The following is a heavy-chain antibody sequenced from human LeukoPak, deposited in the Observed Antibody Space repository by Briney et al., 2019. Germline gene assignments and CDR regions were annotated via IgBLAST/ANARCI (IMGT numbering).Heavy chain of an antibody. CDR3: AKDQGLYDSSGYYYFDY. J-gene: IGHJ4*02. CDR2: ISSSSSYK. D-gene: IGHD3-22*01. V-gene: IGHV3-21*06. CDR1: GFTFSSYS. Sequence: PGGSLRLSCAASGFTFSSYSMNWVRQAPGKGLEWVSSISSSSSYKYYADSVKGRFTISRDNVKNLLYLQMNSLRAEDTAVYYCAKDQGLYDSSGYYYFDYWGQGTLVTVSS.